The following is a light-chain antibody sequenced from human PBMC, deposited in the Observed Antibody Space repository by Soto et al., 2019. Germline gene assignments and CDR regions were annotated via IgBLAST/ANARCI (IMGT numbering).Light chain of an antibody. V-gene: IGKV3-20*01. CDR3: QQYTNWPPFT. CDR2: GAS. CDR1: QSVTSNY. Sequence: EIVLTQSPGTLSLSPGERATLSCRASQSVTSNYLAWYQQKPGQAPRLLIFGASGRSTGVPDRFSGSGSGTDFTLTISRLEPEDFAVYYCQQYTNWPPFTFGQGTRLEIK. J-gene: IGKJ2*01.